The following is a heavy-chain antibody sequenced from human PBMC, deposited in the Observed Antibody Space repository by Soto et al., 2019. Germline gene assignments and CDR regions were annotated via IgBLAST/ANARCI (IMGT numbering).Heavy chain of an antibody. CDR3: AKDRGESSGWYQNIDY. D-gene: IGHD6-19*01. CDR2: ISSDGTNT. CDR1: GFTFSSYG. J-gene: IGHJ4*02. V-gene: IGHV3-30*18. Sequence: GGSLRLSCAASGFTFSSYGMHWVRQAPGKGLEWVAVISSDGTNTYYIDSVKGRFTIARDNSKNTLFLQMNSLRAEDTAVYYCAKDRGESSGWYQNIDYWGQGTLVTVSS.